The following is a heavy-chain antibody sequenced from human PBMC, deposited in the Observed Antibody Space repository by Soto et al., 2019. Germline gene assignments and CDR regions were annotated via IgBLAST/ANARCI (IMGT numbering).Heavy chain of an antibody. D-gene: IGHD2-21*02. CDR1: GNTFTNYY. Sequence: QVQLMQSGAEVKKPGASVKVSCKASGNTFTNYYIHWVRQAPGQGLEWMGTINPSGGHTTYSQNFLGRVTMNRDTSTSTLYMELTSLTSADTAVYYCAGGGHVVVVTAAFDYWGQGTLVTVSS. V-gene: IGHV1-46*01. CDR3: AGGGHVVVVTAAFDY. J-gene: IGHJ4*02. CDR2: INPSGGHT.